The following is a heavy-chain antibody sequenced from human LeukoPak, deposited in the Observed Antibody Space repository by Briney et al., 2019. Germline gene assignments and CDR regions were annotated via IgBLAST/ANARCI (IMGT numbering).Heavy chain of an antibody. V-gene: IGHV3-7*01. Sequence: PGGSLRLSCEASGFTFSSYWMSWVRQAPGKGLEWVANIKQDGSEKYYVDSVKGRFTISRDNAKNSLYLQMNSLRAEDTAVYYCARGGIVVVPAAIWDWGQGTLVTVSS. J-gene: IGHJ4*02. D-gene: IGHD2-2*01. CDR2: IKQDGSEK. CDR3: ARGGIVVVPAAIWD. CDR1: GFTFSSYW.